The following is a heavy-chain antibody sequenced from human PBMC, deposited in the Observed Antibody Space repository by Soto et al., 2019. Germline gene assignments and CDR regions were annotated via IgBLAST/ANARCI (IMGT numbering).Heavy chain of an antibody. V-gene: IGHV3-30-3*01. D-gene: IGHD4-17*01. CDR2: ISSDGSYK. Sequence: QVQLVESGGGVVQPGRSLRLSCAASEFTFSDYPMHWVRQAPGKGLEWVAVISSDGSYKYYGDSVKGRFTISRDNSKDKLYLQMNSLRVEDSAVYYCARVHDYGDNPHYWGQGTLVNVSS. CDR3: ARVHDYGDNPHY. J-gene: IGHJ4*02. CDR1: EFTFSDYP.